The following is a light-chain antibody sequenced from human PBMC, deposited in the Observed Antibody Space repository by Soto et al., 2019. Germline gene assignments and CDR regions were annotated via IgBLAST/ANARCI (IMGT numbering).Light chain of an antibody. CDR3: QQLYDYPLT. Sequence: DLQLTQSPSFLSASVGDRVTITCRASQGIGRDLAWYQQRPGKAPKVLISAASSLQSGVPSRFSGSGSGTEFTLTISCLQPEDFATYYCQQLYDYPLTFGGGTKVEIK. J-gene: IGKJ4*01. CDR2: AAS. V-gene: IGKV1-9*01. CDR1: QGIGRD.